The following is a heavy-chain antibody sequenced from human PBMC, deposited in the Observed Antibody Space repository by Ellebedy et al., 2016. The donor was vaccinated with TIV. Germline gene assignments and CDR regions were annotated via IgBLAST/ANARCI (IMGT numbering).Heavy chain of an antibody. D-gene: IGHD4-17*01. CDR3: ARDPGDHSDAFDI. J-gene: IGHJ3*02. Sequence: GGSLRLXXAASGFTFSSYSMNWVRQAPGKGLEWVSSISSSSSYIYYADSVKGRFTISRDNAKNSLYLQMNSLRAEDTAVYYCARDPGDHSDAFDIWGQGTMVTVSS. CDR2: ISSSSSYI. V-gene: IGHV3-21*01. CDR1: GFTFSSYS.